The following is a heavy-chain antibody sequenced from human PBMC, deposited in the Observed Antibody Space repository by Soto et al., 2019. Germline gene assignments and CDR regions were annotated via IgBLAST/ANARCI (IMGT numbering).Heavy chain of an antibody. CDR3: VREPRYCSGGSCSIMGDAFDI. D-gene: IGHD2-15*01. CDR1: GFSVTDFY. CDR2: IYNEFT. Sequence: EVQLVESGGGLVQPGGSLRLSCVASGFSVTDFYMNWVRQAPGKGLEWVSVIYNEFTDYADSVRGRFSISTDSSKNALYLQMNSLRAEHSAVYYCVREPRYCSGGSCSIMGDAFDIWGQGTKVTVSS. V-gene: IGHV3-66*01. J-gene: IGHJ3*02.